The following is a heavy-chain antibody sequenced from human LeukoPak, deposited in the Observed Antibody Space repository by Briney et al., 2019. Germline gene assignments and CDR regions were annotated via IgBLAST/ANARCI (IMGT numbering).Heavy chain of an antibody. CDR2: IYYSGST. CDR1: GGSISSSSYY. Sequence: SETLSLTCTVSGGSISSSSYYWSWIRQPPGKGLEWIGYIYYSGSTNYNPSPKSRVTISVDTSKNQFSLKLSSVTAADTAVYYCARDPREELGVIDAFDIWGQGTMVTVSS. D-gene: IGHD1-7*01. J-gene: IGHJ3*02. CDR3: ARDPREELGVIDAFDI. V-gene: IGHV4-61*01.